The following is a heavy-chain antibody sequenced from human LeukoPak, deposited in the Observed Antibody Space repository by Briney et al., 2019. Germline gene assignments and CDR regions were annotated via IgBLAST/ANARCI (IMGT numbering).Heavy chain of an antibody. J-gene: IGHJ6*03. Sequence: ASVKVSCKASGYTFTSYDINWVRQATGQGLEWMGWINPNSGGTNYAQKFQGRVTMTRDTSISTAYMELSRLRSDDTAVYYCARVPEKTYYDILTGWGGGPYYYYYMDVWGKGTTVTVSS. CDR2: INPNSGGT. V-gene: IGHV1-2*02. CDR1: GYTFTSYD. D-gene: IGHD3-9*01. CDR3: ARVPEKTYYDILTGWGGGPYYYYYMDV.